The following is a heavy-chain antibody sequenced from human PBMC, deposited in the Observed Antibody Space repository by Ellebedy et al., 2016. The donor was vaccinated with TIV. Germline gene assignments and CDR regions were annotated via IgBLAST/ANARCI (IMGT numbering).Heavy chain of an antibody. CDR1: GYTFTGYY. V-gene: IGHV1-2*04. J-gene: IGHJ6*02. CDR3: ARDPYGGKGYGMDV. Sequence: ASVKVSCXASGYTFTGYYMHWVRQAPGQGLEWMGWINPNSGGTNYAQKFQGWVTMTRDTSISTAYMELSRLRSDDTAVYYCARDPYGGKGYGMDVWGQGTTVTVSS. D-gene: IGHD4-23*01. CDR2: INPNSGGT.